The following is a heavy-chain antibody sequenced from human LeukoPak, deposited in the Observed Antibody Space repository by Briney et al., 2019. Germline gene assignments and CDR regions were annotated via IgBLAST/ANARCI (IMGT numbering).Heavy chain of an antibody. CDR3: AKTQSGDPYFDY. CDR2: IYSGGST. D-gene: IGHD1-26*01. Sequence: PGGSLRLSCAASGFTVSSNYMSWVRQAPGKGLEWVSVIYSGGSTYYADSVKGRFTISRDNSKNTLYLQMNSLRAEDTAVYYCAKTQSGDPYFDYWGQGTLVTVSS. J-gene: IGHJ4*02. V-gene: IGHV3-66*01. CDR1: GFTVSSNY.